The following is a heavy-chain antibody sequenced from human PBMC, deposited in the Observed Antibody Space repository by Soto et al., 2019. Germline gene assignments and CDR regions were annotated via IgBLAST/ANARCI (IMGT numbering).Heavy chain of an antibody. CDR2: IYHSGST. CDR3: ARAGDLVPGYFDY. CDR1: GGSISSSNW. Sequence: QVQLQESGPGLVKPSGTLSLTCAVSGGSISSSNWWSWVRQPPGKGLEWIGEIYHSGSTNYNPSLKSRVTISVDTSKNQFSLKLSSVTAADTAVYYCARAGDLVPGYFDYWGQGTLVTVSS. J-gene: IGHJ4*02. V-gene: IGHV4-4*02. D-gene: IGHD3-10*01.